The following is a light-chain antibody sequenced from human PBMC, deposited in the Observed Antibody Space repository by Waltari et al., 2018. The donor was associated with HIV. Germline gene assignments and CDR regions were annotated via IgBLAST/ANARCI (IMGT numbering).Light chain of an antibody. CDR1: RSDVGGYNY. Sequence: GQSVTISCTGTRSDVGGYNYISWYQHHPGKVPKLMIYDVTKRPSGVPARFSGSKSGNTASLPVSGLQAEDEADYYCSSYAGSKGNVFGTGTKVTVL. J-gene: IGLJ1*01. V-gene: IGLV2-8*01. CDR3: SSYAGSKGNV. CDR2: DVT.